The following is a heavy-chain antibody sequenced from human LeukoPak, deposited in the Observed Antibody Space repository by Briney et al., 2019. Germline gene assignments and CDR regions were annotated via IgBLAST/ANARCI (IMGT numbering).Heavy chain of an antibody. V-gene: IGHV1-3*01. CDR1: GYTFPRYV. D-gene: IGHD3-9*01. Sequence: ASVKVSCKASGYTFPRYVLHWVRQAPGQRLEWMGWINAGNGNTKYSQKFQSRVTITRDTSASTAYMELSSLRSEDTAVYYCAREGNDILTGYYDNWFDPWGQGTLVTVSS. J-gene: IGHJ5*02. CDR3: AREGNDILTGYYDNWFDP. CDR2: INAGNGNT.